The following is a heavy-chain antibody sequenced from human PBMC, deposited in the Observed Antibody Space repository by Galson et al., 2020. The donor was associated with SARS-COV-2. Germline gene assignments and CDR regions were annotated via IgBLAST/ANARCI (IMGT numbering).Heavy chain of an antibody. D-gene: IGHD3-10*01. CDR3: ARFRGGFDI. CDR1: GGSISPYY. Sequence: SSETLSLTCTLSGGSISPYYWGWIRQPPGKGLEWIGYVYYSGSTNYNPSIRNRVTISIDTSKTQFSLRLTSVTAADTAVYYCARFRGGFDIWGQGTMVSVSS. J-gene: IGHJ3*02. CDR2: VYYSGST. V-gene: IGHV4-59*08.